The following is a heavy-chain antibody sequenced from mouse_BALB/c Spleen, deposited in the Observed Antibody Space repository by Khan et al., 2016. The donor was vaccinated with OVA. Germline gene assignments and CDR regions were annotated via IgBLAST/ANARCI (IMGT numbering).Heavy chain of an antibody. CDR1: GYSITSNYA. Sequence: VQLKESGPGLVKPSQSLSLTCTVTGYSITSNYAWSWIRQFPGNKLEWMGYISYSGSTNYNPSLKSRISVTRDTSENQFFLQLNSVTTEDTATYFCARQNYYGYALDYWSQGTSVTVSS. J-gene: IGHJ4*01. V-gene: IGHV3-2*02. CDR3: ARQNYYGYALDY. D-gene: IGHD1-1*01. CDR2: ISYSGST.